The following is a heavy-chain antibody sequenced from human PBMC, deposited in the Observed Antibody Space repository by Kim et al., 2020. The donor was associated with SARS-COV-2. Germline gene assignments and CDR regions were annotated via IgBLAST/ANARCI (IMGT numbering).Heavy chain of an antibody. CDR2: ISYDGNHK. Sequence: GGSLRLSCAASGFTFSSYAMDWVRQAPGKGLDLVAVISYDGNHKYYADSVKGRFTISRDSSKNTVYLQMDSLRAEDTAMYYCARAPTHASYFDYWGQGTL. J-gene: IGHJ4*02. V-gene: IGHV3-30*12. CDR3: ARAPTHASYFDY. CDR1: GFTFSSYA.